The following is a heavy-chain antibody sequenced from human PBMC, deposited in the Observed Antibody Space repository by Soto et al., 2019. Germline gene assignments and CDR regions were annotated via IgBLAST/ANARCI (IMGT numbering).Heavy chain of an antibody. V-gene: IGHV4-34*01. CDR2: INHSGST. D-gene: IGHD3-3*01. CDR3: ARVLRFLEWLLPRWFDP. CDR1: GGSFSGYY. J-gene: IGHJ5*02. Sequence: SETLSLTCAVYGGSFSGYYWSWIRQPPGKGLEWIGEINHSGSTNYNPSLKSRVTISVDTSKNQFSLKLSSVTAADTAVYYCARVLRFLEWLLPRWFDPWGQGTLVTVSS.